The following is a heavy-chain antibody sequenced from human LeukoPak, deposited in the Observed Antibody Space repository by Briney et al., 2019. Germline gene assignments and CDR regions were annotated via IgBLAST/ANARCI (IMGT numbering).Heavy chain of an antibody. D-gene: IGHD2-8*01. CDR3: ARINFRLIIKSFDF. CDR1: AYAFTSYC. J-gene: IGHJ4*02. CDR2: ISAYKANT. V-gene: IGHV1-18*01. Sequence: ASVTVSCQASAYAFTSYCISWVRQAPGQVLEWMEWISAYKANTNYAQKLQDRPTITTHTSTNTAYMELTILRTNDTGVYYCARINFRLIIKSFDFWGQGTLVTVSS.